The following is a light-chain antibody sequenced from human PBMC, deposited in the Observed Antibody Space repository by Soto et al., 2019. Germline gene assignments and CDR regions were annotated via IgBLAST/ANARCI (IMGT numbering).Light chain of an antibody. CDR2: AAS. CDR3: QQSYNTPYT. Sequence: DIQLTQYPCTLSASLIDGVYIXCRASQNIRNWLAWYQQKPGKAPNPLIYAASSLQSGVPSRFSGSGSGTDFTLTISSLQPEDFATYSCQQSYNTPYTFGQGTKVDIK. V-gene: IGKV1-39*01. CDR1: QNIRNW. J-gene: IGKJ2*01.